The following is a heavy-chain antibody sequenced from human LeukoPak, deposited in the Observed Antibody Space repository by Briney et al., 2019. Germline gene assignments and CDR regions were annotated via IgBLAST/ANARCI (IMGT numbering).Heavy chain of an antibody. D-gene: IGHD1-14*01. CDR3: ARVESAVTGSYHYYMDV. J-gene: IGHJ6*03. CDR2: IFYSGNT. CDR1: GGSISSSNYY. Sequence: SETLSLTCTVSGGSISSSNYYWGWIRQPPGKGLEWIGSIFYSGNTFYNPSLKSRVTISVDTSKNQFSLKLSSVTAADTAVYYCARVESAVTGSYHYYMDVWGKGTTVIISS. V-gene: IGHV4-39*07.